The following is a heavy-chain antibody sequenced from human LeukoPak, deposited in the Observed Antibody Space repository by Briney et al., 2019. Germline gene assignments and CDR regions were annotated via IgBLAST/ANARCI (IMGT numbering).Heavy chain of an antibody. Sequence: PSETLSLTCTVSGGSISSSSYYWGWIRQPPGKGLEWIGSIYYSGSTYYNPSLKSRVTISVDTSKNQFSLKLSSVTAADTAVYYCARAGIAQGGGWFDPWGQGTLVTVSS. CDR3: ARAGIAQGGGWFDP. D-gene: IGHD6-13*01. J-gene: IGHJ5*02. CDR2: IYYSGST. V-gene: IGHV4-39*07. CDR1: GGSISSSSYY.